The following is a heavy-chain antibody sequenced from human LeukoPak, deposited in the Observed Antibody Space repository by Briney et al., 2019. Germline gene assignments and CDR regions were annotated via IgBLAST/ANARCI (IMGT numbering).Heavy chain of an antibody. CDR1: GFTFSSYA. CDR2: ISGSGAGT. D-gene: IGHD2-21*02. J-gene: IGHJ4*02. Sequence: GGSLRLSCASSGFTFSSYAMSWVRQAPGKGLEWVSAISGSGAGTYYADSVKGRFTISRDNSKNTLYLQMNSLRAEDTAVYYCAKSLGDIVVVTAIHWGQGTLVTVSS. V-gene: IGHV3-23*01. CDR3: AKSLGDIVVVTAIH.